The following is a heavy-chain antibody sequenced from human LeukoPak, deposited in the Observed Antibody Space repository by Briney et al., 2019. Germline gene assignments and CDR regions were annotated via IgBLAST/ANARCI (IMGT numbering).Heavy chain of an antibody. V-gene: IGHV4-34*01. CDR3: ARAGVIGYCSSTSCYRNNWFDP. J-gene: IGHJ5*02. CDR2: INHSGST. CDR1: GGSFSGYY. D-gene: IGHD2-2*01. Sequence: SETLSLTCAVYGGSFSGYYWSWIRQPPGKGLEWIGEINHSGSTNYNPSLKSRATISVDTSKNQFSLKLSSVTAADTAVYYCARAGVIGYCSSTSCYRNNWFDPWGQGTLVTVSS.